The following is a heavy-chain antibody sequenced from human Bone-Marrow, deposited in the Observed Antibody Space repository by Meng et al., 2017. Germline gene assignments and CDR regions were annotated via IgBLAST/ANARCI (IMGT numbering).Heavy chain of an antibody. CDR2: ISSSSSYI. D-gene: IGHD6-13*01. CDR1: GFTFSSYS. CDR3: ARPIASSWYSGGYYYGMDV. V-gene: IGHV3-21*01. J-gene: IGHJ6*02. Sequence: GESLKISCAASGFTFSSYSMNWVRQAPGKGLEWVSSISSSSSYIYYADSVKGRFTISRDNAKNSLYLQMNSLRAEDTAVYYCARPIASSWYSGGYYYGMDVWGRGTTVTVSS.